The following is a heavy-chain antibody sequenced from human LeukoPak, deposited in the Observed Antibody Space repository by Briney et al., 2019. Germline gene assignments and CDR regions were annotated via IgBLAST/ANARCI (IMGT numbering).Heavy chain of an antibody. CDR1: GGSISTYY. V-gene: IGHV4-59*08. CDR2: IYYSGST. D-gene: IGHD4-17*01. Sequence: SETLSLTCTVSGGSISTYYWSWIRQPPGKGLEWIGYIYYSGSTNYNPSLKSRVTISVDTSKNQFSLKLSSVTAADTAVYYCARNYGDHYYYYYMDVWGKGTTVTVSS. J-gene: IGHJ6*03. CDR3: ARNYGDHYYYYYMDV.